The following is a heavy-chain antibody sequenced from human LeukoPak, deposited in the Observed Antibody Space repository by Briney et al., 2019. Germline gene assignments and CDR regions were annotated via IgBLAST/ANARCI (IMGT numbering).Heavy chain of an antibody. J-gene: IGHJ4*02. CDR3: ARVRGSSSWLGIVDY. D-gene: IGHD6-13*01. CDR1: GFTFSSYS. CDR2: ISSSSSYI. Sequence: GGSLRLSCAASGFTFSSYSMNWVRQAPGKGLEWVSSISSSSSYIYYADSVKGRFTISRDNAKNSLYLQMNSLRAEDTAVYYCARVRGSSSWLGIVDYWGQGTLVTVSS. V-gene: IGHV3-21*01.